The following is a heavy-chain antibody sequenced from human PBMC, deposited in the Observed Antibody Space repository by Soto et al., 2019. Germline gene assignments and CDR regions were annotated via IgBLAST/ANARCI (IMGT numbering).Heavy chain of an antibody. J-gene: IGHJ6*02. CDR3: ARDLWGYCGVDCHPMEV. CDR1: GASISRYY. CDR2: LYNTGST. V-gene: IGHV4-59*01. Sequence: AEPLSLTCTVSGASISRYYWSWIRQSPGKGLEWIGYLYNTGSTIYNPSLKSRVTISVDTSKNQFSLKMNSVTAADTAVYYCARDLWGYCGVDCHPMEVWGQGT. D-gene: IGHD2-21*02.